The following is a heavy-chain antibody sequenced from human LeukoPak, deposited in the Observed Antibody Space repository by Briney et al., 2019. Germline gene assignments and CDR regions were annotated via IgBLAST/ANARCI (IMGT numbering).Heavy chain of an antibody. J-gene: IGHJ4*02. Sequence: GGSLRLSCAASGFTFSSYAMSWVRQAPGKGLEWVSVISGSGGTTYYADSVKGRFTISRDNSKNTLYVQMKSLRAEDTAVYFCAKRQRGSTYGTADYWGQGTLVTVSS. CDR1: GFTFSSYA. CDR2: ISGSGGTT. V-gene: IGHV3-23*01. D-gene: IGHD5-18*01. CDR3: AKRQRGSTYGTADY.